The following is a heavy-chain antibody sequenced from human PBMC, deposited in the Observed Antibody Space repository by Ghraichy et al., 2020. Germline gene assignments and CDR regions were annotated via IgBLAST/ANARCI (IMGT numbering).Heavy chain of an antibody. CDR2: IFHSGST. J-gene: IGHJ3*02. V-gene: IGHV4-30-2*05. CDR3: ARGFSDLLTDYPNDAFAI. D-gene: IGHD3-9*01. Sequence: TLSLTCAVSGDSISRGAYSWSWIRQPPGKGLEWIGYIFHSGSTSYSPSLKSRVAISSDASRNEISLHLRSVTAADTAIYYCARGFSDLLTDYPNDAFAIWGQGTVVTVSP. CDR1: GDSISRGAYS.